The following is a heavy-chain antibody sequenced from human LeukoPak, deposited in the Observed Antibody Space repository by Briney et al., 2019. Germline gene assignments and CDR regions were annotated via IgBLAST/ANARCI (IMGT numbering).Heavy chain of an antibody. J-gene: IGHJ4*02. Sequence: SETLSLSCTVSGDSISSGSYYWTWIRQPAGKGLEWIGRIYTSGSTNYNPSLKSRVTISLDTSKNHFSLKLSSVTAADTAVYYCARGYFYGYIDYWGQGTLVAVSS. CDR1: GDSISSGSYY. CDR2: IYTSGST. CDR3: ARGYFYGYIDY. V-gene: IGHV4-61*02. D-gene: IGHD5-18*01.